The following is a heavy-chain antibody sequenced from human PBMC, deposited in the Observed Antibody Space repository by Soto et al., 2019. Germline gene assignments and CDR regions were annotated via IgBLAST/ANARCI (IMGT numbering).Heavy chain of an antibody. V-gene: IGHV1-46*01. J-gene: IGHJ3*02. CDR1: GYTFTSYY. CDR3: ARDKYYDFWSGYLKEDAFDI. D-gene: IGHD3-3*01. Sequence: ASVKVSCKASGYTFTSYYMHWVRQAPGQGLEWMGIINPSGGSTSYAQKLQGRVTMTTDTSTSTAYMELRSLRSDDTAVYYCARDKYYDFWSGYLKEDAFDIWGQGTMVTVSS. CDR2: INPSGGST.